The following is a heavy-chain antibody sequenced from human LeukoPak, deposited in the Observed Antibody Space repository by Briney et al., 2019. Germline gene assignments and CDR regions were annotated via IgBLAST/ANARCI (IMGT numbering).Heavy chain of an antibody. CDR2: IYYSGST. CDR3: ARGYYYGSGSYYNVESDY. Sequence: SETLSLTCTVSGGSISSYYWSWIRQPPGKGLEWIGYIYYSGSTNYNPSLKSRVTISVDTSKNQFSLKLSSVTAADTAVYYCARGYYYGSGSYYNVESDYWGQGTLVTVSS. D-gene: IGHD3-10*01. CDR1: GGSISSYY. J-gene: IGHJ4*02. V-gene: IGHV4-59*01.